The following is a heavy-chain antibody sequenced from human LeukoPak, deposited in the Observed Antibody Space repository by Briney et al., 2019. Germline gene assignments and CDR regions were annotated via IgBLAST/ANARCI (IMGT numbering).Heavy chain of an antibody. V-gene: IGHV1-2*06. CDR2: INPNSGGT. D-gene: IGHD3-10*01. CDR3: ARDTTMVRGVIKRARFDY. Sequence: ASVKVSCKASGYTFTGYYMHWVRPAPGQELEWMGRINPNSGGTNYAQKFQGRVTMTRDTSISTAYMELSRLRSDDTAVYYCARDTTMVRGVIKRARFDYWGQGTLVTVSS. J-gene: IGHJ4*02. CDR1: GYTFTGYY.